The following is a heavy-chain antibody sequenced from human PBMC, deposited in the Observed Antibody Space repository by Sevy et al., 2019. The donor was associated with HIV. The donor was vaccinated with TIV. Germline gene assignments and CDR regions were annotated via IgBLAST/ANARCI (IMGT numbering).Heavy chain of an antibody. CDR3: PKGKYHVDY. CDR1: GFTFSRFG. Sequence: GGSLRLSCAASGFTFSRFGMNWVRQAPGKGLEWVARISSDGNDYAESVKGRFTISRDNSKNTLHLQMNSLKTEDTAIYYCPKGKYHVDYWGHGTLVTVSS. CDR2: ISSDGN. V-gene: IGHV3-30*18. J-gene: IGHJ4*01.